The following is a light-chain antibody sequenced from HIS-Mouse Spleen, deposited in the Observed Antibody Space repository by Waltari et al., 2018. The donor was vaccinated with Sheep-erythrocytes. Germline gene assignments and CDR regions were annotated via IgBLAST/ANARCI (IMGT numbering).Light chain of an antibody. CDR3: CSYAGSSTFVV. V-gene: IGLV2-23*03. CDR2: EGS. CDR1: SSAVVSYTL. J-gene: IGLJ2*01. Sequence: QSALTQPASVSGSPGQSITISCTGPSSAVVSYTLVSWYQQHPGKAPKLMIYEGSKRPSGVSNRFSGSKSGNTASLTISGLQAEDEADYYCCSYAGSSTFVVFGGGTKLTVL.